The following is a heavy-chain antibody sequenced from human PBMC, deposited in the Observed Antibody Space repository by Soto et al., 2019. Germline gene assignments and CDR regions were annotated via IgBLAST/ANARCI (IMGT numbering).Heavy chain of an antibody. D-gene: IGHD6-19*01. CDR2: ISSSSSYI. V-gene: IGHV3-21*01. CDR3: ARGNSSGWTNWFDP. Sequence: GGSLRLSCAASGFTFSSYSMNWVRQAPGKGLEWVSSISSSSSYIYYADSVKGRFTISRDNAKNSLYLQMNSLRAEDTAVYYCARGNSSGWTNWFDPWGQGTLVTVSS. CDR1: GFTFSSYS. J-gene: IGHJ5*02.